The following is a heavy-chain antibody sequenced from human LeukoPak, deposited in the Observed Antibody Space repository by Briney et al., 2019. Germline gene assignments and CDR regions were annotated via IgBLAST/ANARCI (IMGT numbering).Heavy chain of an antibody. CDR1: GGSISSYY. V-gene: IGHV4-59*01. CDR3: ARITMVRGVISDYYYYGMDV. D-gene: IGHD3-10*01. J-gene: IGHJ6*02. Sequence: SETPSLTCTVSGGSISSYYWTWIRQPPGKGLEWIGYIYYSGSTIYNPSLKSRVTISVDTSKNQFSLKLSSVTAADTAVYYCARITMVRGVISDYYYYGMDVWGQGTTVTVSS. CDR2: IYYSGST.